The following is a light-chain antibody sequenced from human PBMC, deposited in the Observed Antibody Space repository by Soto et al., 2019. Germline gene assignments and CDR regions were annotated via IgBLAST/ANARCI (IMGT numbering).Light chain of an antibody. CDR2: EVT. J-gene: IGLJ1*01. CDR3: SSYADSNSYV. V-gene: IGLV2-8*01. CDR1: SSDVGGYNY. Sequence: QSVLTQPPSESGSPGQSVTISCTGTSSDVGGYNYVYWYQQHPGKAPKLMIYEVTKRPSGVPDRFSGSKSGNTASLTVSGLQAEDEADYYCSSYADSNSYVFGTGTKVTVL.